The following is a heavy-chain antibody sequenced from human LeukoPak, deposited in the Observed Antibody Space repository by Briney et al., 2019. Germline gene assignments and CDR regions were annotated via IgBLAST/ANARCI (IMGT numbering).Heavy chain of an antibody. CDR1: GFTFSSYS. D-gene: IGHD3-9*01. CDR3: ATLTGYYNVAVDY. CDR2: ISSSSSYI. Sequence: GGSLRLSCAASGFTFSSYSMNWVRQAPGKGLEWVSSISSSSSYIYYADSVKGRFTISRGNAKNSLYLQMNSLRAEDTAVYYCATLTGYYNVAVDYWGQGTLVTVSS. V-gene: IGHV3-21*01. J-gene: IGHJ4*02.